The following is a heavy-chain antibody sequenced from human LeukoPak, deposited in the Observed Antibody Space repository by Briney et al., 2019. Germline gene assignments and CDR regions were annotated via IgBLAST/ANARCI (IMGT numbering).Heavy chain of an antibody. CDR3: ARDHYGDFTFDY. CDR2: VSYDGGSK. V-gene: IGHV3-30*03. D-gene: IGHD4-17*01. CDR1: GFTFSSYG. J-gene: IGHJ4*02. Sequence: GGSLRLSCAASGFTFSSYGMHWVRQAPGKGLEWVAVVSYDGGSKHYQDSVNGRFTISRDNSKNTLYLQMNSLRAEDTAVYYCARDHYGDFTFDYWGQGTQVTVSS.